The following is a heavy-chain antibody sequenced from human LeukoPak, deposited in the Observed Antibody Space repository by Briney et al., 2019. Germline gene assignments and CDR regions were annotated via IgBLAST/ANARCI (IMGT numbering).Heavy chain of an antibody. Sequence: GGSLRLSCAASGFTFSDHYMDWARQTPGKGLEWVGRSRNKANSYTTEYAASVKGRFTISRDDSKNSLSLQMNSLKTDDTAVYYCARASRSGSYFFYWGQGTLVTVSS. D-gene: IGHD1-26*01. CDR1: GFTFSDHY. J-gene: IGHJ4*02. CDR3: ARASRSGSYFFY. CDR2: SRNKANSYTT. V-gene: IGHV3-72*01.